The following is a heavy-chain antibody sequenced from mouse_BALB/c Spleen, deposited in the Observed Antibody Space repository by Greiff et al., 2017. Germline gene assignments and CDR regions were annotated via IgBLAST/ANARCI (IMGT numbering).Heavy chain of an antibody. CDR1: GFTFSSFG. D-gene: IGHD2-4*01. V-gene: IGHV5-17*02. Sequence: EVQRVESGGGLVQPGGSRKLSCAASGFTFSSFGMHWVRQAPEKGLEWVAYISSGSGTIYYADTVKGRFTISRDNPKNTLFLQMTSLRSEDTAMYYCARDYDYDGYAMDYWGQGTSVTVSS. CDR3: ARDYDYDGYAMDY. J-gene: IGHJ4*01. CDR2: ISSGSGTI.